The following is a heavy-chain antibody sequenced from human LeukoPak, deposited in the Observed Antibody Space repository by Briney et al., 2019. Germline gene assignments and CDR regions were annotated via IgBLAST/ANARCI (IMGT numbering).Heavy chain of an antibody. CDR3: AKDMGYCSGGSCYNVDY. CDR1: GFTFSSYA. CDR2: ISYDGSNK. V-gene: IGHV3-30-3*01. Sequence: GGSLRLSCAASGFTFSSYAMHWVRQAPGKGLEWVAVISYDGSNKYYADSVKGRFTISRDNSKNTLYLQMNSLRAEDTAVYYCAKDMGYCSGGSCYNVDYWGQGTLVTVSS. D-gene: IGHD2-15*01. J-gene: IGHJ4*02.